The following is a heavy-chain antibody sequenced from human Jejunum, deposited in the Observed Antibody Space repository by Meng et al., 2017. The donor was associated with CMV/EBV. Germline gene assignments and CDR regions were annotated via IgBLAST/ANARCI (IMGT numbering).Heavy chain of an antibody. CDR2: IKSKGSGGTI. V-gene: IGHV3-15*07. Sequence: ASGLKFSDAWMNWVRQAAGKGLEWVGRIKSKGSGGTIHYAAPVKGRFTISRDDSKNTLYLQMNSLKTEDTAVYYCAWDTSGYDRLDLWGQGTLVTVSS. D-gene: IGHD3-22*01. CDR3: AWDTSGYDRLDL. J-gene: IGHJ5*02. CDR1: GLKFSDAW.